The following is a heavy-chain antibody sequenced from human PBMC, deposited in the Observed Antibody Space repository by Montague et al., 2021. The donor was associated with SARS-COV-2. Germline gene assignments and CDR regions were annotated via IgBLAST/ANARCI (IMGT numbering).Heavy chain of an antibody. D-gene: IGHD3-10*01. J-gene: IGHJ4*02. CDR1: GFTFSSYW. CDR2: IKQDGGEK. Sequence: SLRLSCAASGFTFSSYWMSWVRQAPGKGLEWVANIKQDGGEKYYVDSVKGRFTISRDNAKTSLFLQMNSLRAEDTAVYFCARSIWFGPFDYWGQGTLVTVSS. CDR3: ARSIWFGPFDY. V-gene: IGHV3-7*01.